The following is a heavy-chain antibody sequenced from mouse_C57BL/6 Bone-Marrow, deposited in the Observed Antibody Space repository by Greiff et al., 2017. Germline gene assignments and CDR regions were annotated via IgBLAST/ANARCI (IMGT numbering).Heavy chain of an antibody. D-gene: IGHD1-1*01. CDR3: ARGTTVDYFDY. CDR1: GYTFTSYG. CDR2: FYPRSGNT. V-gene: IGHV1-81*01. J-gene: IGHJ2*01. Sequence: QVQLQQSGAELARPGASVKLSCKASGYTFTSYGLSWVKQRTGPGLEWIGEFYPRSGNTYYNEKFKGKATLTADKSSSTVYMELRSLTSEDSAVYFCARGTTVDYFDYWGQGTTLTVSS.